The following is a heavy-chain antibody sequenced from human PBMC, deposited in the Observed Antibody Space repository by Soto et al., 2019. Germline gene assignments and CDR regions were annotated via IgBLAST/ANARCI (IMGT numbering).Heavy chain of an antibody. Sequence: PRESPKISCQDSGYRFTSYWIAWVRQMPGKGLEWMGVIYPDDYDTRCSPSFQGQVTISGDESISTAYLQWGNLKAADTAIYYCARLRVQSGDFRSFDYWGQGTLVTVSS. CDR3: ARLRVQSGDFRSFDY. J-gene: IGHJ4*02. D-gene: IGHD1-1*01. CDR2: IYPDDYDT. V-gene: IGHV5-51*01. CDR1: GYRFTSYW.